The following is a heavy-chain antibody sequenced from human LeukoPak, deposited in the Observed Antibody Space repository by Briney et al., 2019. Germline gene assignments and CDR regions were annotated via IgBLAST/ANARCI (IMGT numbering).Heavy chain of an antibody. Sequence: GASVKVSCKASGYTFTGYYMHWVRQAPGQGLEWMGWINPNSGGTNYAQKFQGRVTMTRDTSISTAYMELSRLRSDDTAVYYCARYNGGYSHQLGFDPWGQGTLVTVSS. J-gene: IGHJ5*02. V-gene: IGHV1-2*02. CDR1: GYTFTGYY. D-gene: IGHD1-1*01. CDR2: INPNSGGT. CDR3: ARYNGGYSHQLGFDP.